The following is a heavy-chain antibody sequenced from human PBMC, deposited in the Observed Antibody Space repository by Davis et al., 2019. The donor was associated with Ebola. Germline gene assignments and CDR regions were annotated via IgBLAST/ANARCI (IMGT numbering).Heavy chain of an antibody. CDR3: AKALTIFGVVIGLDP. Sequence: GESLKISCAASGFTFSSYGMHWVRQAPGKGLEWVAVIWYDGSNKYYADSVKGRFTISRDNSKNTLYLQMNSLRAEDTAVYYCAKALTIFGVVIGLDPWGQGTLVTVSS. D-gene: IGHD3-3*01. CDR1: GFTFSSYG. CDR2: IWYDGSNK. V-gene: IGHV3-30*02. J-gene: IGHJ5*02.